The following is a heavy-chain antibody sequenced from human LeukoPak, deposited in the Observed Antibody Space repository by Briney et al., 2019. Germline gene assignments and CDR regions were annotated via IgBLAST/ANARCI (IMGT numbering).Heavy chain of an antibody. CDR3: AKDTWYGSGWSDY. D-gene: IGHD6-19*01. Sequence: GGSLRLSCATSGFTFSSNWMSWVRHAPGRGLEWVANIKPDGSAEYYAASVKGRFTVSRDNAKNSLYLQLNSLRAEDTAIYYCAKDTWYGSGWSDYWGQGTLVTVSS. V-gene: IGHV3-7*03. CDR2: IKPDGSAE. CDR1: GFTFSSNW. J-gene: IGHJ4*02.